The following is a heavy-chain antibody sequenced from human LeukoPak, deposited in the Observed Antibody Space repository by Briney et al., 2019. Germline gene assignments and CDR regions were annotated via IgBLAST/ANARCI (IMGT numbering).Heavy chain of an antibody. CDR3: AKDHFYDFWSGPGYYFDY. Sequence: PGGSLRLSCSASGFVFSDYPLHWIRQSPGKGPEWVAVISFDGSHQYYADSVKGRFTVSRDTSKNTLYLQMNSLRAEDTAVYYCAKDHFYDFWSGPGYYFDYWGQGTLVTVSS. CDR2: ISFDGSHQ. V-gene: IGHV3-30*01. CDR1: GFVFSDYP. J-gene: IGHJ4*02. D-gene: IGHD3-3*01.